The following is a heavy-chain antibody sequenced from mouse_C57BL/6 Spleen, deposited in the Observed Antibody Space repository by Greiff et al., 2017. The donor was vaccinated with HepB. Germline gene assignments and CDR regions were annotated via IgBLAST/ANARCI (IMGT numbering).Heavy chain of an antibody. D-gene: IGHD1-1*01. J-gene: IGHJ4*01. Sequence: QVQLQQSGAELVRPGTSVKVSCKASGYAFTNYLIEWVKQRPGQGLEWIGVINPGSGGTNYNEKFKGKATLTADKSSSTAYMQLSSLTSEDSAVYFCARRGSSHQYYAMDYWGQGTSVTVSS. CDR2: INPGSGGT. CDR1: GYAFTNYL. V-gene: IGHV1-54*01. CDR3: ARRGSSHQYYAMDY.